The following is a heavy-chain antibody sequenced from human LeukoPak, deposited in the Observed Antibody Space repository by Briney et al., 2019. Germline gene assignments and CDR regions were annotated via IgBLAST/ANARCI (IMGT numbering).Heavy chain of an antibody. Sequence: PGGSLRLSCAASGFSFSTYWMTWVRQPPGGGLERVANIKEDGSEKVYVDSVKGRFTISRDNAKNSLYLQMNTLRVDDSAIYYCARDPYGGTYGAFDIWGRGTMVSISS. D-gene: IGHD1-26*01. J-gene: IGHJ3*02. V-gene: IGHV3-7*01. CDR3: ARDPYGGTYGAFDI. CDR2: IKEDGSEK. CDR1: GFSFSTYW.